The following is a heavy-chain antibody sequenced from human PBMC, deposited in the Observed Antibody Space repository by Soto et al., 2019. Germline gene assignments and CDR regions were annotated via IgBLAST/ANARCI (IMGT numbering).Heavy chain of an antibody. Sequence: SVKVSCKASGGTFSSYAISWVRQAPGQGLEWMGGIIPIFGTASYAQKFQGRVTITADESTSAAYMELSSLRSDDTAVYYCAARRYCSGGTCPDYFDYWGRGTLVTVSS. J-gene: IGHJ4*02. CDR1: GGTFSSYA. D-gene: IGHD2-15*01. V-gene: IGHV1-69*13. CDR2: IIPIFGTA. CDR3: AARRYCSGGTCPDYFDY.